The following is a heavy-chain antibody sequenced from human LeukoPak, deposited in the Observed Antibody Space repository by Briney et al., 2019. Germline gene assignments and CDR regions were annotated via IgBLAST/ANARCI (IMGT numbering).Heavy chain of an antibody. CDR1: GGSISSYY. CDR3: ARRPSGYMVSWFDP. CDR2: IYYDGST. V-gene: IGHV4-59*08. Sequence: SETLSLTCTVSGGSISSYYWSWIRQPPGKGLEYIGYIYYDGSTHYNPSLRSRVSISVDTSKNQFFLNLSSLTAADTAVYYCARRPSGYMVSWFDPWGQGTLVTVSS. D-gene: IGHD3-3*01. J-gene: IGHJ5*02.